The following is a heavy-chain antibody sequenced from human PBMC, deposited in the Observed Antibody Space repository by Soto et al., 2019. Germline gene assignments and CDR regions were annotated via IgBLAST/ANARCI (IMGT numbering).Heavy chain of an antibody. Sequence: EVQLLESGGGLVQPGGSLRLSCAASGFTFSSYAMSWVRQAPGKGLEWVSAISGSGGSTYYADSVKGRFTISRDNSNNTLYLQRHSLRAEDTAVYYCAKSWERQPLLNHFDCWGQGTLVTVSS. CDR1: GFTFSSYA. CDR2: ISGSGGST. CDR3: AKSWERQPLLNHFDC. J-gene: IGHJ4*02. V-gene: IGHV3-23*01. D-gene: IGHD2-2*02.